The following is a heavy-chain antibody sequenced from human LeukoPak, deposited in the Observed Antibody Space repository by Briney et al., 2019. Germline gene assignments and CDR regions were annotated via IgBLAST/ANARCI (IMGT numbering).Heavy chain of an antibody. CDR1: GGSISSSSYY. Sequence: SETLSLTCTVSGGSISSSSYYWGWIRQPPGKGLEWIGSIYYSGSTYYNPSLKSRVTISVDTSKNQFSLKLSSVTAADTAVYYCARLTHMVRGVRRVDYWGQGTLVTVSS. J-gene: IGHJ4*02. CDR2: IYYSGST. V-gene: IGHV4-39*01. CDR3: ARLTHMVRGVRRVDY. D-gene: IGHD3-10*01.